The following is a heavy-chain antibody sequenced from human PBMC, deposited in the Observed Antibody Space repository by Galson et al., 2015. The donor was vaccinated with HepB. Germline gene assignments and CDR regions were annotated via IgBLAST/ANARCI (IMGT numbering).Heavy chain of an antibody. J-gene: IGHJ5*02. Sequence: SLRLSCAASGFTFSTYGMHWVRQAPGKGLEWVAAISYDERNIYYADSVKGRFTISRDNSKNTLYLQMNSLRAEDTAVYYCAKMVAMVRGVLDSWGQGTLVTVSS. CDR3: AKMVAMVRGVLDS. D-gene: IGHD3-10*01. CDR2: ISYDERNI. CDR1: GFTFSTYG. V-gene: IGHV3-30*18.